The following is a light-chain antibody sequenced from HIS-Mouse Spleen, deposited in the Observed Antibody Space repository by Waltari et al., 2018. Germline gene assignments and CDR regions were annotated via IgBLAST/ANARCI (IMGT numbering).Light chain of an antibody. J-gene: IGLJ2*01. CDR1: NIGSKS. CDR3: QVWDSSSDHVV. CDR2: DDS. Sequence: SYVLTQPPSVSVAPGKTARITCGGNNIGSKSVHWYQQKPGQAPVLVVYDDSDRRAGVAARRSGSNSGNTATLTISRVEAGDEADYYCQVWDSSSDHVVFGGGTKLTVL. V-gene: IGLV3-21*03.